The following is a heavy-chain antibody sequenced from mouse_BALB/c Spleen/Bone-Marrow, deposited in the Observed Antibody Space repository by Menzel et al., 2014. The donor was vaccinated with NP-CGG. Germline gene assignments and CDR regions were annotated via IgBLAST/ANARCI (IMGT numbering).Heavy chain of an antibody. Sequence: VQLVESGGGLVQPGGSLKLSCAASGFDFXRYWMSWVRQAPGKGLEWIGEINPDSRTINYSPSLKDKFIISRDNAKNTLYLRLNKVRSEDTALYYCARPDYYGYLNYWGQGTTLTVSS. V-gene: IGHV4-1*02. CDR3: ARPDYYGYLNY. J-gene: IGHJ2*01. CDR1: GFDFXRYW. D-gene: IGHD1-1*01. CDR2: INPDSRTI.